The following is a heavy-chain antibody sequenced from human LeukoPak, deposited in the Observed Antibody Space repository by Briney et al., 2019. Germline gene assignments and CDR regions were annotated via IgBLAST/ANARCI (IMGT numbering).Heavy chain of an antibody. V-gene: IGHV3-48*01. J-gene: IGHJ3*02. Sequence: GGSLRLSCAASGFTFSSYSMNWVRQAPGKGLEWVSYISSSSSTIYYADSVKGRFTISRDNAKNSLYLQMNSLRAEDTAVYYCARAHYYGSGKAFDIWGQGTMVTVS. CDR2: ISSSSSTI. D-gene: IGHD3-10*01. CDR1: GFTFSSYS. CDR3: ARAHYYGSGKAFDI.